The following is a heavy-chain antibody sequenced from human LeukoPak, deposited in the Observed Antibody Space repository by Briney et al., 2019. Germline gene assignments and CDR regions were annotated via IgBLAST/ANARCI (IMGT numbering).Heavy chain of an antibody. J-gene: IGHJ4*02. D-gene: IGHD3-22*01. CDR3: ARSDDSGYYNLPDY. CDR1: GGSFSTGDYS. CDR2: IYYSGST. V-gene: IGHV4-30-4*08. Sequence: SETLSLTCTVSGGSFSTGDYSWNWIRQPPGKGLEWIGYIYYSGSTYYNPSLKSRITISVDTSKNQFSLKLSSVTAADTAVYYCARSDDSGYYNLPDYWGQGTLVTVSS.